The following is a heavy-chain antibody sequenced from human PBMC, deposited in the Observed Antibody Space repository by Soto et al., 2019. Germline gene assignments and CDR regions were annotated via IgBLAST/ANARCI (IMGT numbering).Heavy chain of an antibody. Sequence: ESLKISCKGSGYSFTSYWIGWVRQMPGKGLEWMGIIYPGDSDTRYSPSFQGQVTISADKSISTAYLQWSSLKASDTAMYYCARHRVLEPRTLQSYGMDVWGQGTTVTVSS. J-gene: IGHJ6*02. CDR2: IYPGDSDT. CDR1: GYSFTSYW. CDR3: ARHRVLEPRTLQSYGMDV. V-gene: IGHV5-51*01. D-gene: IGHD4-4*01.